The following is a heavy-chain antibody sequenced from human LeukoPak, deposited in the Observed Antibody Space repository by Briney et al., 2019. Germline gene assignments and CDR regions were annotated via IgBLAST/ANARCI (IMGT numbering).Heavy chain of an antibody. CDR1: GGSISSGGYY. V-gene: IGHV4-31*03. J-gene: IGHJ5*02. CDR3: ATYSSGWDWFDP. D-gene: IGHD6-19*01. Sequence: SQTLSLTCTVSGGSISSGGYYWSRIRQHPGKGLEWIGYIYYSGSTYYNPSLKSRVTISVDTSKNQISLKLSSVTAADAAVYYCATYSSGWDWFDPWGQGTLVTVSS. CDR2: IYYSGST.